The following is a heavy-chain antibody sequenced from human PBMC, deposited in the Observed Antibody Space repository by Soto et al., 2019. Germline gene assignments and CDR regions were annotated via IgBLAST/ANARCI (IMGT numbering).Heavy chain of an antibody. V-gene: IGHV4-31*03. CDR1: GGSISSGGYY. D-gene: IGHD3-16*01. Sequence: SETLSLTCTVSGGSISSGGYYWSWIRQHPGKGLEWIGYIYYSGSTYYNPSLKSRVTISVDTSKNQFSLKLSSVTAADTAVYYCARDSDRRGDYFDYWGQGTLVTVSS. CDR3: ARDSDRRGDYFDY. J-gene: IGHJ4*02. CDR2: IYYSGST.